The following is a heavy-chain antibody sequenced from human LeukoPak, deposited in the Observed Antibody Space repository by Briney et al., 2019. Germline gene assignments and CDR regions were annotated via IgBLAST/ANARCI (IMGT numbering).Heavy chain of an antibody. CDR3: ARRVVVAESFDY. CDR1: GYTFTSHG. D-gene: IGHD2-15*01. CDR2: ISAYNGNT. Sequence: ASVKVSCKASGYTFTSHGISWVRQAPGQGLEWMGWISAYNGNTNYAQKLQGRVTMTTDTSTSTAYMELRCLRSDDTAVYYCARRVVVAESFDYWGQGTLVTVSS. V-gene: IGHV1-18*01. J-gene: IGHJ4*02.